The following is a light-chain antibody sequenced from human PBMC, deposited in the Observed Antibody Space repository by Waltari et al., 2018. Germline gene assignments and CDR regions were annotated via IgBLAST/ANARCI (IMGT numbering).Light chain of an antibody. CDR3: MQGIEYPYS. Sequence: DIVMTQNPLSLPVTPGEPASISCRSSQSLLDSEDGNTYLEWYLQKPGQSPHPLIYEVSNRASGVPDRFSGSGSDTDFTLKISRVEAEDVGVYYCMQGIEYPYSFGQGTKVEIK. CDR2: EVS. V-gene: IGKV2-40*01. CDR1: QSLLDSEDGNTY. J-gene: IGKJ2*03.